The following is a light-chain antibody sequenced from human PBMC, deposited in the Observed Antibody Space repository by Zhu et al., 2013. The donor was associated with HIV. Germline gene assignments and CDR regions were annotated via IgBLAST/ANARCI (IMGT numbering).Light chain of an antibody. Sequence: QSALTQPASVSGSPGQSITISCTGTSSDVGSYNLVSWYQQYPGKVPKVMIYDVSNRPSGVSNRFSGSKSGNTASLTISGLQAEDEADYYCCSYTGSATWVFGGGTKLTVL. CDR1: SSDVGSYNL. V-gene: IGLV2-23*02. J-gene: IGLJ3*02. CDR3: CSYTGSATWV. CDR2: DVS.